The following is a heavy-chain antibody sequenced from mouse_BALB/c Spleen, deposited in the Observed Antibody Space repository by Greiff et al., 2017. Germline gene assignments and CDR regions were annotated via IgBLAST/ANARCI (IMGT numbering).Heavy chain of an antibody. Sequence: EVKLVESGGGLVKPGGSLKLSCAASGFAFSSYDMSWVRQTPEKRLEWVAYISSGGGSTYYPDTVKGRFTISRDNAKNTLYLQMSSLKSEDTAMYYCARHASTTATDYWGQGTTLTVSS. J-gene: IGHJ2*01. CDR3: ARHASTTATDY. CDR1: GFAFSSYD. D-gene: IGHD1-2*01. V-gene: IGHV5-12-1*01. CDR2: ISSGGGST.